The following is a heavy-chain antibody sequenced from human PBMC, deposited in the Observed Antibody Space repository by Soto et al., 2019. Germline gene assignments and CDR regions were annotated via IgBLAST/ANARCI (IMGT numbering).Heavy chain of an antibody. J-gene: IGHJ4*02. CDR2: ISSSSSTI. D-gene: IGHD3-10*01. Sequence: EVQLVESGGGLVQPGGSLRLSCAASGFTFSSYSMNWVRQAPGKGLEWVSYISSSSSTIYYADSVKGRFTISRYNAKTALYLQMNSLRAEDTAVYYCWRANYYGSPGDFDYWGQGTLVTVSS. V-gene: IGHV3-48*01. CDR3: WRANYYGSPGDFDY. CDR1: GFTFSSYS.